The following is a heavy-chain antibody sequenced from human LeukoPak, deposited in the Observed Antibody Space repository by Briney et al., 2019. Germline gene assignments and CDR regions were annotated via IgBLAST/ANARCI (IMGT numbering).Heavy chain of an antibody. CDR1: GFTFSSYA. J-gene: IGHJ4*02. Sequence: PGGSLRLSCAASGFTFSSYAMSWVRQAPGKGLEWVSAISGSGCSTYYADSVKGRFTISRDNSKNTLYLQMNSLRAEATAVYYCAKVAADFWSGYWYYFDYWGQGTLVTVSS. CDR2: ISGSGCST. CDR3: AKVAADFWSGYWYYFDY. D-gene: IGHD3-3*01. V-gene: IGHV3-23*01.